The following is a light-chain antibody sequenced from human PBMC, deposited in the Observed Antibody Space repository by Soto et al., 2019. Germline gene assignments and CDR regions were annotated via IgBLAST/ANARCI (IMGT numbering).Light chain of an antibody. J-gene: IGKJ4*01. CDR1: QSISSW. CDR3: QQSFGTPLT. V-gene: IGKV1-5*03. CDR2: KAS. Sequence: DIRMKQSPSTLADCIGDRGTSTRRASQSISSWLAWYQQKPGKAPKLLIYKASSLESGVPSRFSGSGSGTDFTLTISSLQPEDSATYFCQQSFGTPLTFGGGTKVDIK.